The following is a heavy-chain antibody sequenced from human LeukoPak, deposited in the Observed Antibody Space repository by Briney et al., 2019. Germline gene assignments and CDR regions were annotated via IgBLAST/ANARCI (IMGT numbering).Heavy chain of an antibody. CDR2: ISGSGGST. Sequence: PGGSLRLSCAASGFTFSSYAMSWVRQAPGKGLEWVSAISGSGGSTYYADSVKGRFTISRDNSKNTLYLQMNSLRAEDTAVYYCATNRIYDSSGYYYDYYYGMDVWGQRTTVTVSS. D-gene: IGHD3-22*01. J-gene: IGHJ6*02. CDR1: GFTFSSYA. V-gene: IGHV3-23*01. CDR3: ATNRIYDSSGYYYDYYYGMDV.